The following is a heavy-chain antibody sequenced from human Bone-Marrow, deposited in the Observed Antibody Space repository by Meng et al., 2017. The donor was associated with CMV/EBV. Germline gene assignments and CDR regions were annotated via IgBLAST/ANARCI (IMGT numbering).Heavy chain of an antibody. D-gene: IGHD1-14*01. J-gene: IGHJ6*02. CDR3: ARTGGPRDDYYYYGMDV. CDR1: GFTFSSYA. CDR2: ISYDGSTK. V-gene: IGHV3-30-3*01. Sequence: GESLKISCAASGFTFSSYAMHWVRQAPGKGLEWVAVISYDGSTKYYADSVKGRFTISRDNSKNTLYLQMNSLRAEDTAVYYCARTGGPRDDYYYYGMDVWGQGTTVTVSS.